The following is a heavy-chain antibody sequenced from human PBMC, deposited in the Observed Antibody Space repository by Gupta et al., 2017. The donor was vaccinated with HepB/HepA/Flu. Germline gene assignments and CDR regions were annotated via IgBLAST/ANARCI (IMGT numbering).Heavy chain of an antibody. V-gene: IGHV4-4*07. CDR1: GGSINDYY. D-gene: IGHD2-15*01. J-gene: IGHJ6*03. CDR3: TRGIVGPLSLGYHYFQMDV. CDR2: MFSSGDS. Sequence: QVQLQASAPGLVKPSETLSLSCSVSGGSINDYYWTWIRQPAGKGLEWIGRMFSSGDSRYNPSLQSRVTMSLDTSKKQFSLKLNSVTAADTAVYYCTRGIVGPLSLGYHYFQMDVWGKGAAVTVSS.